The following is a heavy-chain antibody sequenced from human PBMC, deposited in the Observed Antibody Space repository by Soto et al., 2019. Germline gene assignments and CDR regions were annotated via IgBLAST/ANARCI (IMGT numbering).Heavy chain of an antibody. V-gene: IGHV4-59*08. CDR2: IYYSGST. J-gene: IGHJ4*02. CDR1: GGSISSYY. D-gene: IGHD5-12*01. CDR3: DKSGADLWWLPRY. Sequence: QVQLQESGPGLVKPSETLSITCTVSGGSISSYYWSWIRQPPGKGLEWIGDIYYSGSTNYNPSLKSRVTISVDTSKKQFSLELRSVTAADTAVYYFDKSGADLWWLPRYWGQGTLVTVSS.